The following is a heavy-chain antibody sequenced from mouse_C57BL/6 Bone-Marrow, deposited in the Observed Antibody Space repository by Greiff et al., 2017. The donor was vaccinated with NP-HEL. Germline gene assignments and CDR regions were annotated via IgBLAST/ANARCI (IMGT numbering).Heavy chain of an antibody. J-gene: IGHJ3*01. Sequence: EVKLMESGGGLVKPGGSLKLSCAASGFTFSDYGMHWVRQAPEKGLEWVAYISSGSSTIYYADTVKGRFTISRDNAKNTLFLQMTSLRSEDTARYYCAKSTRIAYWGQGTLVTVSA. CDR2: ISSGSSTI. V-gene: IGHV5-17*01. D-gene: IGHD5-1*01. CDR1: GFTFSDYG. CDR3: AKSTRIAY.